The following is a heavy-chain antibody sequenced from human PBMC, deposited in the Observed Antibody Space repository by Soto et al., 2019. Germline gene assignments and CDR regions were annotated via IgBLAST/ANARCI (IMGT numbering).Heavy chain of an antibody. J-gene: IGHJ4*02. CDR3: ARLNSSSWFSDY. V-gene: IGHV4-39*01. D-gene: IGHD6-13*01. Sequence: SETLSLTCTVSGGSSSSYYWGWTGQPPGKGLEWIATVHYSGSTYYTPSLKSRVTISADTSKNQFSLRLNSVTAADTAVYYCARLNSSSWFSDYWGQGTLVTVS. CDR1: GGSSSSYY. CDR2: VHYSGST.